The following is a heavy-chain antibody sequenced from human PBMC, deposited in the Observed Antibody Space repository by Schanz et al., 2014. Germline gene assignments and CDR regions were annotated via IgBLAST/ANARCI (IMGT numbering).Heavy chain of an antibody. J-gene: IGHJ3*02. CDR2: ITAYNGDT. V-gene: IGHV1-18*01. CDR3: TRGGYSYALSAFDI. Sequence: QVQLVQSGPGVKEPGASVKVSCKASGYTFTSHGISWVRQAPGQGLEWMGWITAYNGDTNYALKLQGRVTMTTDTSTGTAYMELRSLRSDDTALYYCTRGGYSYALSAFDIWGQGTMVTVSS. CDR1: GYTFTSHG. D-gene: IGHD5-18*01.